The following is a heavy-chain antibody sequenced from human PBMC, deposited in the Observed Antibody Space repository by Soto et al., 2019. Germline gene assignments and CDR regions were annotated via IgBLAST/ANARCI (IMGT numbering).Heavy chain of an antibody. CDR1: GVSISSGGYY. Sequence: PSETLSLTCTVSGVSISSGGYYWSWIRQHPGKGLEWIGYIYYSGSTYYNPSLKSRVTISVDTSKNQFSLKLSSVTAADTAVYYCARANRTPVNYDYVWGSYRYTSAFDIWGQGTMVTVSS. CDR2: IYYSGST. J-gene: IGHJ3*02. V-gene: IGHV4-31*03. D-gene: IGHD3-16*02. CDR3: ARANRTPVNYDYVWGSYRYTSAFDI.